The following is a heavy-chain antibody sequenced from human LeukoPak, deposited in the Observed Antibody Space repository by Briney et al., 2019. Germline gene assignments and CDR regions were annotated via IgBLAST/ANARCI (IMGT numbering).Heavy chain of an antibody. CDR1: GFTFSSPW. D-gene: IGHD3-16*02. CDR2: INSDGSAT. J-gene: IGHJ4*02. Sequence: PGGSLRLSCAASGFTFSSPWMHWVRQAPGKGLVWVSRINSDGSATAYADSVKGRSTISRDNAENTLYLQMNSLRAEDTAVYYCARGTAGYHSSYFDYWGQGTLVTVSS. CDR3: ARGTAGYHSSYFDY. V-gene: IGHV3-74*01.